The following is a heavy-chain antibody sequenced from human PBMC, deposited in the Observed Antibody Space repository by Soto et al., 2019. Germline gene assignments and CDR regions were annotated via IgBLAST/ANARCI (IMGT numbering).Heavy chain of an antibody. V-gene: IGHV4-59*01. CDR2: MYNTGST. CDR3: ARDLWGYCGTDCYPLDV. J-gene: IGHJ6*02. Sequence: SDPLSHTSTASGRTISGYYWSRIRQPPGKGLEWIGYMYNTGSTVYNPSFKSRVTISVDTSKNQFSLKLNSVTAADTAVYYCARDLWGYCGTDCYPLDVWGQGTTVT. CDR1: GRTISGYY. D-gene: IGHD2-21*02.